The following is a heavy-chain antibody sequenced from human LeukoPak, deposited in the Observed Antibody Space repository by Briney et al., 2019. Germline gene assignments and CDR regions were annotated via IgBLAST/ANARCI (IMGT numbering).Heavy chain of an antibody. D-gene: IGHD3-3*01. CDR3: ARDGIFGVVNYYFDY. Sequence: SETLSLTCTVSGGSISSGSYYWSWIRQPAGKGLEWIGRIYTSGSTNYNPSLKSRVTISVDTSKNQFSLKLSSVTAADTAVYHCARDGIFGVVNYYFDYWGQGTLVTVSS. CDR2: IYTSGST. J-gene: IGHJ4*02. CDR1: GGSISSGSYY. V-gene: IGHV4-61*02.